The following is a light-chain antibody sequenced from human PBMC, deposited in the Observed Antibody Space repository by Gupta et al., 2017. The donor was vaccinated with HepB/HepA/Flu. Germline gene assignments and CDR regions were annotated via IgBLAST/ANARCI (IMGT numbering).Light chain of an antibody. V-gene: IGLV1-44*01. Sequence: QSVLTQQPSASRTPGQRVTIASSGRSSNIGSNTLTCYQQPPGPAPKLPTFSNNQRPSAFPDRVSCSKSGPAATLAISGLQSEEEADYYYAAVDDSLNGSWVFGGGTKLTVL. CDR1: SSNIGSNT. CDR3: AAVDDSLNGSWV. CDR2: SNN. J-gene: IGLJ3*02.